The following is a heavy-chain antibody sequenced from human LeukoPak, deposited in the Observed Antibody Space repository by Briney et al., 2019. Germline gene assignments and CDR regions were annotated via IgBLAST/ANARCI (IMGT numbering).Heavy chain of an antibody. CDR1: GYTLTTYD. D-gene: IGHD6-6*01. V-gene: IGHV1-8*01. J-gene: IGHJ6*03. CDR2: MNPSSGNT. CDR3: ARSLAGRSYYYYMDA. Sequence: ASVKVSCKASGYTLTTYDINWVRQATGQGLEWMGWMNPSSGNTGYAQKFQGRVSMTRNTSINTAYMELSSLKSEDTAVYYCARSLAGRSYYYYMDAWGSGTTVTVSS.